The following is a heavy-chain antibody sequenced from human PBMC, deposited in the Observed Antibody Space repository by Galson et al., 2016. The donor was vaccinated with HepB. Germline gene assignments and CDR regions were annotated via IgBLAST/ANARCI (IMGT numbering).Heavy chain of an antibody. J-gene: IGHJ4*02. CDR3: ARDYYGGNSVVCAY. Sequence: SLRLSCAASGFTFSSYAMYWVRRAPGKGLEWVAVISYDGSNKYYADSVKGRLTISRDNSKNTLYLQINSLRAEDTAVYYCARDYYGGNSVVCAYWGQGTLVTGSS. CDR2: ISYDGSNK. D-gene: IGHD4-23*01. CDR1: GFTFSSYA. V-gene: IGHV3-30-3*01.